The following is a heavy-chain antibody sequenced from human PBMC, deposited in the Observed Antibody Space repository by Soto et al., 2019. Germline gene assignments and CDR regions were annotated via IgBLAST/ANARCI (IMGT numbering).Heavy chain of an antibody. J-gene: IGHJ5*02. V-gene: IGHV1-69*13. CDR1: GGTFSSYA. D-gene: IGHD2-2*01. CDR3: ARIIGYCSSTSCYRRWGFDP. CDR2: IIPIFGTA. Sequence: RASVKVSCKASGGTFSSYAISWVRQAPGQGLEWMGGIIPIFGTANYAQKFQGRVTITADESTSTAYMELSSLRSEDTAVYYCARIIGYCSSTSCYRRWGFDPWGQGTLVTVSS.